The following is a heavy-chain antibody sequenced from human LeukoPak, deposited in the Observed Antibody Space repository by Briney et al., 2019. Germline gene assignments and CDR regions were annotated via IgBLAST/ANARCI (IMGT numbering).Heavy chain of an antibody. Sequence: ASVKVSCKASGGTFSSYAISWVRQAPGQGLEWMGGIIPIFGTANYAQKFQGRVTITADESTSTAYMELSSLRSEDTAVYYCARGKGDIVVVPALDYWGQGTLVTVSS. CDR2: IIPIFGTA. D-gene: IGHD2-2*01. CDR1: GGTFSSYA. V-gene: IGHV1-69*13. J-gene: IGHJ4*02. CDR3: ARGKGDIVVVPALDY.